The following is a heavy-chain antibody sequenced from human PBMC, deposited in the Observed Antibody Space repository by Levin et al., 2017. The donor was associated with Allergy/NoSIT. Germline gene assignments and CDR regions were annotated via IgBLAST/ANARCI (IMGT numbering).Heavy chain of an antibody. V-gene: IGHV3-23*01. Sequence: GGSLRLSCAASGFTFSSYAMSWVRQAPGKGLEWVSAISGSGGSTYYADSVKGRFTISRDNSKNTLYLQMNSLRAEDTAVYYCAKDPRYDSSAHRDYWGQGTLVTVSS. D-gene: IGHD3-22*01. CDR2: ISGSGGST. CDR3: AKDPRYDSSAHRDY. CDR1: GFTFSSYA. J-gene: IGHJ4*02.